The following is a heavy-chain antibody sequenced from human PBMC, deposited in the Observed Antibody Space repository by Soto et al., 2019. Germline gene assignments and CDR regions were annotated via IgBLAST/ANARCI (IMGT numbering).Heavy chain of an antibody. CDR2: ISSNSRVR. CDR1: GFTFSNSH. J-gene: IGHJ4*02. Sequence: EVQLVESGGGLVQPGGSLRLSCAASGFTFSNSHMDWVRQAPGKGLEWISYISSNSRVRYYADSVKGRFTISRDNAKNSLFLQMSGLRDEDTAAYYCARESNMGDFWGQGTLVTVSS. D-gene: IGHD3-10*01. CDR3: ARESNMGDF. V-gene: IGHV3-48*02.